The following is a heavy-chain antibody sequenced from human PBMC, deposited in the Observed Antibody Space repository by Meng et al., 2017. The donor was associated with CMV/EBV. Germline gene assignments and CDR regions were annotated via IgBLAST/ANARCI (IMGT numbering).Heavy chain of an antibody. CDR2: IYYSGST. CDR1: RGSISSGEYY. CDR3: ARAAPDYYDSSGPPDY. Sequence: RPEQVSPSQTLSRTSTGSRGSISSGEYYWSWIRQPPGKCLEWIGYIYYSGSTYYNPSLKSRVTISVDTSKNQFSLKLSSVTAADTAVYYCARAAPDYYDSSGPPDYWGQGTLVTVSS. D-gene: IGHD3-22*01. V-gene: IGHV4-30-4*08. J-gene: IGHJ4*02.